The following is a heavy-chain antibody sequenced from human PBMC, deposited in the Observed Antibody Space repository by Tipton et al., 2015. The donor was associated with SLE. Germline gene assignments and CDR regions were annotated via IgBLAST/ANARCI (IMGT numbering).Heavy chain of an antibody. V-gene: IGHV3-48*04. Sequence: SLRLSCAASGFTFSSSWMNWVRLAPGKGLEWVSGIKWNGGTVAYVDSVKDRLTISRDNAKNLLYLQMNSLRAEDTAVYYCARGKYYFDYWGQGALVTVSS. CDR2: IKWNGGTV. J-gene: IGHJ4*02. CDR1: GFTFSSSW. CDR3: ARGKYYFDY.